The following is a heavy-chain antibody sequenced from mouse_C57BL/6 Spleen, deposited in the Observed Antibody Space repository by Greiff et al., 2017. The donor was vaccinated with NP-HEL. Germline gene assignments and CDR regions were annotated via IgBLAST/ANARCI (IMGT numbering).Heavy chain of an antibody. V-gene: IGHV5-9-1*02. Sequence: EVMLVESGEGLVKPGGSLKLSCAASGFTFSSYAMSWVRQTPEKRLEWVAYISSGGDYIYYADTVKGRFTISRDNARNTLYLQMSSLKSEDTAMYYCTRDPGSSPFAYWGQGTLVTVSA. CDR1: GFTFSSYA. CDR2: ISSGGDYI. J-gene: IGHJ3*01. D-gene: IGHD1-1*01. CDR3: TRDPGSSPFAY.